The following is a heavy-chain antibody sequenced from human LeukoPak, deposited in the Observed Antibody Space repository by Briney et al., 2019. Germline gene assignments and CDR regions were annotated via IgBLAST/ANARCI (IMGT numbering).Heavy chain of an antibody. CDR3: ARWEIRGTAHKLDY. V-gene: IGHV3-20*04. CDR2: INWNGGST. D-gene: IGHD1-7*01. Sequence: GGSLRLSCAASGFTFDDYGMSWVRQAPGKGLEWVSGINWNGGSTGYADSVKGRFTISRDNAKNSLYLQMNSLRAEDTAVYYCARWEIRGTAHKLDYWGQGTLVTVSS. J-gene: IGHJ4*02. CDR1: GFTFDDYG.